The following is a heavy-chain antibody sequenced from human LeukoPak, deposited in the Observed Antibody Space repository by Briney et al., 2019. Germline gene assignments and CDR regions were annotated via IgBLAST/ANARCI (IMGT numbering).Heavy chain of an antibody. Sequence: SETLSLTCTVSGDSISGYYWSWIRQPPGKGLEWIGQIRFSGSTNYNPSFKSRVTISVDTSKNQFSLKLTSVTAADTAVYYCAKEGHTRSGYGMDVWGQGTTVIVSS. CDR1: GDSISGYY. J-gene: IGHJ6*02. D-gene: IGHD6-25*01. V-gene: IGHV4-59*01. CDR3: AKEGHTRSGYGMDV. CDR2: IRFSGST.